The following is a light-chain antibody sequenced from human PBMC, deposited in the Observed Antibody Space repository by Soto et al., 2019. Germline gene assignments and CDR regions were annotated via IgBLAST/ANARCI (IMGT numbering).Light chain of an antibody. J-gene: IGKJ5*01. Sequence: DVVMTQSPLSLPVTLGQPASISCRSNQSLVHSDGIAYFSWFQQRPGRSPRRLIYKVSNRDSGVIARFSGSGSGHDFAVKISRVDAEDVGVYYCMQGTHWPITFGQGTRLEIK. CDR2: KVS. CDR1: QSLVHSDGIAY. CDR3: MQGTHWPIT. V-gene: IGKV2-30*02.